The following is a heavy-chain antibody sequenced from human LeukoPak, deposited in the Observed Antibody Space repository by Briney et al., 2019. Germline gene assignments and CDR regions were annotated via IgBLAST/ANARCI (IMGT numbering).Heavy chain of an antibody. V-gene: IGHV3-7*03. D-gene: IGHD2-15*01. CDR1: GFNFGEFW. CDR3: VKDLGSAITSALALDV. Sequence: GGSLRLSCAASGFNFGEFWMAWVRQTPGMGLEWVADIKEDGSESFYVDSVKGRFTISRDNRKNLLHLQMNSLRPDDSAVYYCVKDLGSAITSALALDVWGQGTTVTVSS. J-gene: IGHJ6*02. CDR2: IKEDGSES.